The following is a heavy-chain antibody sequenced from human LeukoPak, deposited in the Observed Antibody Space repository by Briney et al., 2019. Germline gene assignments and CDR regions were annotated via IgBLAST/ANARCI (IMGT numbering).Heavy chain of an antibody. CDR2: IASDGSST. CDR1: GFTFSSYW. J-gene: IGHJ4*02. Sequence: GRSLRLSCAASGFTFSSYWMNWVRQAPGKGLVWVSRIASDGSSTTYADSVKGRFSISRDNAKNTLYLQMNSLGVEDTAVYYCARGRPHGNDYWGQGTLVTVSS. V-gene: IGHV3-74*01. D-gene: IGHD4-23*01. CDR3: ARGRPHGNDY.